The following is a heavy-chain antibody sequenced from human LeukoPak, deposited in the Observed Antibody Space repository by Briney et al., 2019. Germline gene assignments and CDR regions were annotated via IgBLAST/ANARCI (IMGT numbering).Heavy chain of an antibody. CDR2: INHSGST. CDR3: ASSGGYYTFDY. J-gene: IGHJ4*02. CDR1: GGSFSGYY. Sequence: PSETLSLTCAVYGGSFSGYYWSWIRQPPGKGLEWIGEINHSGSTNYNPSLKSRVTISVDTSKNQFSLKLSSVTVADTAVYYCASSGGYYTFDYWGQGTLVTVSS. V-gene: IGHV4-34*01. D-gene: IGHD3-22*01.